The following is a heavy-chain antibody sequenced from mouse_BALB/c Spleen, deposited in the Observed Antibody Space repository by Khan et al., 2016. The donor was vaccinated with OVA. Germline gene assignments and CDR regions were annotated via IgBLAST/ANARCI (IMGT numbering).Heavy chain of an antibody. V-gene: IGHV3-2*02. Sequence: EVELVESGPGLVNPSQSLSLTCTVTGYSITSGYGWNWIRQFPGNKLEWMGYISYSGSTNYNPSLKSRISITRDTSKNQFFLQLNSVTTEDTATYYCARTARIKYWGPGTTLTVSS. CDR2: ISYSGST. CDR3: ARTARIKY. D-gene: IGHD1-2*01. J-gene: IGHJ2*01. CDR1: GYSITSGYG.